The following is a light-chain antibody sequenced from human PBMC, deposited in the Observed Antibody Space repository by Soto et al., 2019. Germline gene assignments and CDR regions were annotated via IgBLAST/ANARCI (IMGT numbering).Light chain of an antibody. CDR2: GAS. J-gene: IGKJ3*01. V-gene: IGKV3-20*01. CDR3: HHNVGAPFT. Sequence: EIVLTQSPGTLSLSPGERATLSRRASQSFSSSYLAWYQQKPGQAPRLLIYGASSRATGIPDRFSGSGSGTDFPPTTAGWEPEDFAVNSGHHNVGAPFTFGPGPKGMSN. CDR1: QSFSSSY.